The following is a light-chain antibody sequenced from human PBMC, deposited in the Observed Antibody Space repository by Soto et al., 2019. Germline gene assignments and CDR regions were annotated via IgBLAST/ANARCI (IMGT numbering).Light chain of an antibody. CDR3: QQYYDTPSV. CDR1: QSVLYSSNNNNY. V-gene: IGKV4-1*01. CDR2: WAS. Sequence: DIVMTQSPDSLAVSLGERATINCKSSQSVLYSSNNNNYIAWYQQKPGQPPKLIIYWASTRESGVPDRFSGSGSGTDFTLTVSSLQDEDVAIYYCQQYYDTPSVFGHGTKVDI. J-gene: IGKJ1*01.